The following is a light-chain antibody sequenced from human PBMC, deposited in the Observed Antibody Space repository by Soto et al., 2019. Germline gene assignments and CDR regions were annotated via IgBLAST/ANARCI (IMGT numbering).Light chain of an antibody. CDR1: QTISSH. CDR2: AAS. J-gene: IGKJ5*01. CDR3: QQSYTTPIT. Sequence: DIQMTQSPSSLSSSVADRFIITCRASQTISSHLNWYQQKPGKAPNLLVYAASSLQSGVPSRFTGSGSGTDFTLTISSLQPEDFATYFCQQSYTTPITFGQGTRLEIK. V-gene: IGKV1-39*01.